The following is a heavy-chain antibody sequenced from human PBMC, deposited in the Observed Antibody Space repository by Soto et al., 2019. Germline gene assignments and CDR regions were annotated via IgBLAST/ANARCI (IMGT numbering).Heavy chain of an antibody. Sequence: TETLSLTCTVSGGSISKSSCYWVWIRQPPGKGLEWVGSMSYSGSTYYNPSLKSRVAISVDTSKNQLSLQVSSVTAADTAVYYCSRRAPEGFDPCGQRTLVTVSS. V-gene: IGHV4-39*01. J-gene: IGHJ5*02. CDR1: GGSISKSSCY. CDR2: MSYSGST. CDR3: SRRAPEGFDP.